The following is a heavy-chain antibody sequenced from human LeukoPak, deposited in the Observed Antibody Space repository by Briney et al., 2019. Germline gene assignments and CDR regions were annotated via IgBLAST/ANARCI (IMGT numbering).Heavy chain of an antibody. Sequence: ASVKVSCKASGYTFTSYDINWVRQATGQGLEWMGWISAYNGNTNYAQKLQGRVTMTTDTSTSTAYMELRSLRSDDTAVYYCARNEGLELHRFQHDAFDIWGQGTMVTVSS. CDR2: ISAYNGNT. J-gene: IGHJ3*02. V-gene: IGHV1-18*01. CDR1: GYTFTSYD. CDR3: ARNEGLELHRFQHDAFDI. D-gene: IGHD1-7*01.